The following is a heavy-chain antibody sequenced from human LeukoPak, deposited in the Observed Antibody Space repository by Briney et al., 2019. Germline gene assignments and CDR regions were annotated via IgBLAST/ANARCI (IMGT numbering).Heavy chain of an antibody. V-gene: IGHV1-8*01. D-gene: IGHD6-19*01. CDR1: GYPFISYD. CDR2: MNPNSGNT. CDR3: AWGRGYSNGWFEADDY. Sequence: ASVKVSCKASGYPFISYDINWVRQATGQGLEWMGWMNPNSGNTGYAQRFQGRVTMTRNTSISTAYMEVSSLRSEDTAMYFCAWGRGYSNGWFEADDYWGQGTLVTVSS. J-gene: IGHJ4*02.